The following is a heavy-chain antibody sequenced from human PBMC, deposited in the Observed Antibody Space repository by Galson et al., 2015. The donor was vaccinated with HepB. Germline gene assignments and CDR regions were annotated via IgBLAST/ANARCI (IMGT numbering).Heavy chain of an antibody. Sequence: ALRLACAASGFTFSKYWMYWVRQAPGKGLVWVSRINSDGSSTTYADSVKGRFTGPRDHAKHTLYLQMNSLRVEDTAVYYCASLVAYYYFGMDVWGEGTTVTVSS. J-gene: IGHJ6*04. CDR3: ASLVAYYYFGMDV. D-gene: IGHD2-15*01. V-gene: IGHV3-74*01. CDR2: INSDGSST. CDR1: GFTFSKYW.